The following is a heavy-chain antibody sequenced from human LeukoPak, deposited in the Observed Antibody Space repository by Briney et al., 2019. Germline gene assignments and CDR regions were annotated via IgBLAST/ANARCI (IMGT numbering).Heavy chain of an antibody. D-gene: IGHD2-2*01. CDR1: GFTFSSYG. Sequence: GGSLRLSCAASGFTFSSYGMHWVRQAPGKGLEWVAVIWYDGSNKYYADSEKGRFTISRDNSKNTLYLQMNSLRAEDTAVYYCARSNCSSTSCYGSYYYYGMDVWGQGTTVTVSS. V-gene: IGHV3-33*01. J-gene: IGHJ6*02. CDR2: IWYDGSNK. CDR3: ARSNCSSTSCYGSYYYYGMDV.